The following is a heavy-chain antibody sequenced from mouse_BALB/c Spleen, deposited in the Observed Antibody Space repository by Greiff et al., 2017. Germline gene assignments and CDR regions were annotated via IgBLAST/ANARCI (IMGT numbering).Heavy chain of an antibody. CDR1: GFAFSSYD. J-gene: IGHJ2*01. V-gene: IGHV5-12-1*01. D-gene: IGHD1-1*01. CDR3: ARQRFYYGSSLFDY. Sequence: DVQLVESGGGLVKPGGSLKLSCAASGFAFSSYDMSWVRQTPEKRLEWVSYISSGGGSTYYPDTVKGRFTISSDNAKNTLYLQMSSLTSEDTAMYYCARQRFYYGSSLFDYWGQGTTLTVSS. CDR2: ISSGGGST.